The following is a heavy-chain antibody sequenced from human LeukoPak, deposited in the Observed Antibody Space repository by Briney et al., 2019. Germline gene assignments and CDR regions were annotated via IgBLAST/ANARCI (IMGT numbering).Heavy chain of an antibody. V-gene: IGHV3-53*01. CDR3: ARDLGGAAADY. Sequence: PGGSLRLSCAATGLSVSSNFMSWVRQAPGKGLEWVSVIYGGGSTYYADSVKGRFTISRDTPKNTLYLQMNSLRAEDTAVYYCARDLGGAAADYWGQGTLVTVSS. CDR2: IYGGGST. J-gene: IGHJ4*02. CDR1: GLSVSSNF. D-gene: IGHD6-13*01.